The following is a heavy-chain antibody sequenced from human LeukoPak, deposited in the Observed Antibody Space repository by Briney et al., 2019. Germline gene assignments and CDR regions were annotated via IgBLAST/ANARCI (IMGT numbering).Heavy chain of an antibody. CDR2: ISGSGSGGST. D-gene: IGHD5-24*01. Sequence: GSLRLSCAASGFTFSSSAMSWVRQAPGKGLEWVSSISGSGSGGSTYYADSVKGRFTISRDNSKITLYLQMNSLRVEDTAVYYCAKSGYNRFDYWGQGTLVTVSS. CDR3: AKSGYNRFDY. V-gene: IGHV3-23*01. CDR1: GFTFSSSA. J-gene: IGHJ4*02.